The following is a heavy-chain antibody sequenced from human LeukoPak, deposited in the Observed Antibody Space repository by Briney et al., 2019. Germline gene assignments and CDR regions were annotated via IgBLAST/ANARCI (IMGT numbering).Heavy chain of an antibody. V-gene: IGHV1-8*01. J-gene: IGHJ3*02. D-gene: IGHD6-13*01. CDR3: ARYPVIAAAGTDAFDI. CDR1: GYTFTSYD. CDR2: MNPNSGNT. Sequence: ASVKVSCKASGYTFTSYDINWVRQATGQGLEWMGWMNPNSGNTGYAQKFQGRVTMTRNTSISTAYMELSSLRSEDTAVYYCARYPVIAAAGTDAFDIWGQGTMVTVSS.